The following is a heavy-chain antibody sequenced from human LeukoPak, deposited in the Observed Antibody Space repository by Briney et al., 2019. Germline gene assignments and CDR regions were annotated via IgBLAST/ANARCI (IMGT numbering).Heavy chain of an antibody. V-gene: IGHV1-69*02. CDR2: IIPILGIA. CDR3: ARSLRSGSYVDY. CDR1: GRTFSSYT. Sequence: SVKVCCKASGRTFSSYTIGWVRQAPGQGLEWMGRIIPILGIANYAQKFQGRVTITADKSTSTAYMERSSLRSEDTAVYYCARSLRSGSYVDYWGQGTLVSVSS. J-gene: IGHJ4*02. D-gene: IGHD1-26*01.